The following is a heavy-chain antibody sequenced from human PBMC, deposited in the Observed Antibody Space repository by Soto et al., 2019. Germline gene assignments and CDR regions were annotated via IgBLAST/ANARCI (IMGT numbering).Heavy chain of an antibody. CDR3: ARDGATTGHWDY. CDR1: GFTFSTFS. CDR2: ISISSSTI. Sequence: EVQLVESGGDLVQPGGSLRLSCAASGFTFSTFSMNWVRQAPGKGLEWISYISISSSTIHYADSVKGRFIISRDNAKSSLYLQMDRLRDEDTAVYYCARDGATTGHWDYWGQGTLVTISS. V-gene: IGHV3-48*02. D-gene: IGHD1-26*01. J-gene: IGHJ4*02.